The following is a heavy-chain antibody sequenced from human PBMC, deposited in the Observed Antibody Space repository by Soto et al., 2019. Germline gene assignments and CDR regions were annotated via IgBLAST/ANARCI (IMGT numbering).Heavy chain of an antibody. Sequence: EVQLLESGGGLVQPGGSLRLSCAASGFTFSSYAMSWVRQAPGKGLEWVSAISGSGGSTYYADSVKGRFTISRDNSKNSLYLLRISLRAEDTAVYYCAKAELGRQGSGFDYWGQGTLVTVSS. D-gene: IGHD1-1*01. CDR1: GFTFSSYA. V-gene: IGHV3-23*01. CDR3: AKAELGRQGSGFDY. CDR2: ISGSGGST. J-gene: IGHJ4*02.